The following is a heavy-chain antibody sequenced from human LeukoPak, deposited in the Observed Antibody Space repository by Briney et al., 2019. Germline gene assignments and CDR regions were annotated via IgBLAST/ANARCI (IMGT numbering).Heavy chain of an antibody. V-gene: IGHV3-21*04. D-gene: IGHD3-22*01. CDR2: ISSSSSYI. CDR3: AKDIGYYYDIDAFDI. J-gene: IGHJ3*02. CDR1: GFTFSSYS. Sequence: GGSLRLSCAASGFTFSSYSMNWVRQAPGKGLEWVSSISSSSSYIYYADSVKGRFTISRDNAKNSLYLQMNSLRAEDTALYYCAKDIGYYYDIDAFDIWGQGTMVTVSS.